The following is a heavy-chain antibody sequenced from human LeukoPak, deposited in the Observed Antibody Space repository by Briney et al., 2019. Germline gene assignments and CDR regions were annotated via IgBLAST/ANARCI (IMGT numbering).Heavy chain of an antibody. CDR3: AKVGPFSSWYQSFDY. J-gene: IGHJ4*02. Sequence: PGGSLRLSCAASGFTFSSYAMSWVRQAPGKGLEWVSAISGSGGSTYYADSVKGRFTISRDNSKNTLYLQMNSLRAEDTAAYYCAKVGPFSSWYQSFDYWGQGTLVTVSS. V-gene: IGHV3-23*01. CDR1: GFTFSSYA. CDR2: ISGSGGST. D-gene: IGHD6-13*01.